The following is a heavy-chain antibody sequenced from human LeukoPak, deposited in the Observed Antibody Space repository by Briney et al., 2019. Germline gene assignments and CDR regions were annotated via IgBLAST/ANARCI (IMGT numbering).Heavy chain of an antibody. CDR2: IRGRGHGGTT. D-gene: IGHD3-16*02. CDR1: RITFGDYD. J-gene: IGHJ4*01. CDR3: TTLPHTGGAIQIDY. V-gene: IGHV3-49*04. Sequence: GGSLRLSCKGSRITFGDYDMSWVRQAPGKGLEWVGFIRGRGHGGTTEYAASVKGRFNISRDDSKSIAYLQMNSLKTEDTAIYYCTTLPHTGGAIQIDYWGQGTLVTVSS.